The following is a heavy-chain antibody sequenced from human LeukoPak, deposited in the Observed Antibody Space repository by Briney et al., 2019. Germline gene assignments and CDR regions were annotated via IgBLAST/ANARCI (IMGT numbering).Heavy chain of an antibody. V-gene: IGHV1-2*02. D-gene: IGHD3-3*01. J-gene: IGHJ3*02. Sequence: ASVKVSCKASGYTFTGYYMHWVRQAPGQGPEWMGWINPNSGGTNYAQKFQGRVTMTRDTSISTAYMELSRLRSDDTAVYYCARGGSYDPTDAFDIWGQGTMVTVSS. CDR2: INPNSGGT. CDR3: ARGGSYDPTDAFDI. CDR1: GYTFTGYY.